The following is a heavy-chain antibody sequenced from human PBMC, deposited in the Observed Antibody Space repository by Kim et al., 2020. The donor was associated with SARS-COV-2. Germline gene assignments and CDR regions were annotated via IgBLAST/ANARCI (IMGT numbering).Heavy chain of an antibody. CDR2: T. CDR3: AKQFPYGPFDY. J-gene: IGHJ4*02. Sequence: TYYTDSVKGRITISRDNTKITLYLKMNSLRAEDTAVYYCAKQFPYGPFDYWGQGTLVTVSS. V-gene: IGHV3-23*01. D-gene: IGHD4-17*01.